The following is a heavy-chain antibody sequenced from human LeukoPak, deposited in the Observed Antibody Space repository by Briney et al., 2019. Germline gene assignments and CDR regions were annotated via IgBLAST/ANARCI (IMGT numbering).Heavy chain of an antibody. V-gene: IGHV3-30*03. CDR2: ISQDGSNK. Sequence: LSLTCTVSGGSISSSSYYRGWIRQPPGKGLEWVALISQDGSNKYHADSVKGRFTISRDNSKNTLYLQMNSLRVEDTAVYYCASAWHLGIVVVMLDSWGQGTLVTVSS. CDR1: GGSISSSSYY. D-gene: IGHD3-22*01. J-gene: IGHJ4*02. CDR3: ASAWHLGIVVVMLDS.